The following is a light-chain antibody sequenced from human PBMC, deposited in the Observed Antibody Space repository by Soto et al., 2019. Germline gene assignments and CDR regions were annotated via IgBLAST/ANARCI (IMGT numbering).Light chain of an antibody. V-gene: IGKV3-15*01. CDR1: QSVSTY. CDR3: QQYNNWPPWT. J-gene: IGKJ1*01. CDR2: GAS. Sequence: EIVLRQSPATLSLSPGERATLSCRASQSVSTYLAWYQQKPGQAPRLLIYGASTRATGIPARFSGSGSGTEFTLTISSLQSEDFAVYYCQQYNNWPPWTFGQGTKVDIK.